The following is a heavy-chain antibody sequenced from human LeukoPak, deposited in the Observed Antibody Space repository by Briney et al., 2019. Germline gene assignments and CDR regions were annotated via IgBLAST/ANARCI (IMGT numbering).Heavy chain of an antibody. D-gene: IGHD5-12*01. Sequence: ASVKVSCKASGGTFSSYAMSWVRQAPGQGLEWMGGIIPIFGTANYAQKFQGRVTITADKSTSTAYMELSSLRSEATAVYYCASYGYSGYANFDYWGQGTLVTVSS. J-gene: IGHJ4*02. CDR3: ASYGYSGYANFDY. CDR1: GGTFSSYA. CDR2: IIPIFGTA. V-gene: IGHV1-69*06.